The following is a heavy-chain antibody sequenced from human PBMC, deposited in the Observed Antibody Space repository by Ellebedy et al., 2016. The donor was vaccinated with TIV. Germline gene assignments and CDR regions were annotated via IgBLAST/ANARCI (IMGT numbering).Heavy chain of an antibody. CDR1: GYSFTSYW. V-gene: IGHV5-51*01. Sequence: PGGSLRLSCKGSGYSFTSYWIAWVRQMPGKGLEWMGIIYPGDSDTRYSPSFQGQVTISADKSISTAYLQWSSLKASDTAMYYCARPRYYGSGSSEAFDYWGQGTLVTVSS. D-gene: IGHD3-10*01. J-gene: IGHJ4*02. CDR2: IYPGDSDT. CDR3: ARPRYYGSGSSEAFDY.